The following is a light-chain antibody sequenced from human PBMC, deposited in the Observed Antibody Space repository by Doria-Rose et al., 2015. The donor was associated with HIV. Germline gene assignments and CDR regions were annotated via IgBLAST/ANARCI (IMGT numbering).Light chain of an antibody. CDR2: AAS. CDR3: QQTYSSPPWT. CDR1: TY. V-gene: IGKV1-39*01. J-gene: IGKJ1*01. Sequence: TYFNWFQQEPGQAPNLLIYAASRLQSGVPSRLSGSGSGTDFTLTISGLQPGDFATYYCQQTYSSPPWTFGQGTKVEMK.